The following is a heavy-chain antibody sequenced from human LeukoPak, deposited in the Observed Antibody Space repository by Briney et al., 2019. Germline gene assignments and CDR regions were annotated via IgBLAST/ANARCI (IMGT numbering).Heavy chain of an antibody. Sequence: ASVKVSCKVSGYTLTELSMHWVRQAPGKGLEWMGGFDPEDGETIYAQKFQGRVTMTVDTSTDTAYMELSSLRSEDTAVYYCAGGYPSYGLFDYWGQGTLVTVSS. D-gene: IGHD2-15*01. V-gene: IGHV1-24*01. CDR1: GYTLTELS. CDR2: FDPEDGET. J-gene: IGHJ4*02. CDR3: AGGYPSYGLFDY.